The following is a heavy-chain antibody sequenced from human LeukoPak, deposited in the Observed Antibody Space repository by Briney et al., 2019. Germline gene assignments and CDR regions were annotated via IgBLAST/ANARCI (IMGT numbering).Heavy chain of an antibody. CDR3: AKDVTTVTTNFDY. CDR1: GFTFSSYG. D-gene: IGHD4-17*01. V-gene: IGHV3-33*06. CDR2: IWYGGTNK. J-gene: IGHJ4*02. Sequence: GGSLRLSCAASGFTFSSYGMHWVRQAPGKGLEWVAVIWYGGTNKHYADSVKGRFTISRDNSKNTLYLQMNSLRAEDMAVYYCAKDVTTVTTNFDYWGQGTLVTVSS.